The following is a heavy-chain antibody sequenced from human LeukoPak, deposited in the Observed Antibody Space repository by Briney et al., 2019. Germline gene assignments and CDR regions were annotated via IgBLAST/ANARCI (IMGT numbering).Heavy chain of an antibody. D-gene: IGHD2-2*01. V-gene: IGHV1-69*05. CDR2: IIPIFGTA. CDR3: ARGGRGYQLPQIIYYFGY. Sequence: ASVKVSCKASGGTFKSYAISWVRQAPAQGLEWMGGIIPIFGTANYAQKFEGRDSITTDESTSTAYMELSSLRSEDTAVYYCARGGRGYQLPQIIYYFGYWGQGTLVTVSS. J-gene: IGHJ4*02. CDR1: GGTFKSYA.